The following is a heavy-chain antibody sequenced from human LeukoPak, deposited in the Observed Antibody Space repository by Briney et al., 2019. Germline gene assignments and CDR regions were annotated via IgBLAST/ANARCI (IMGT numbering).Heavy chain of an antibody. CDR3: AKGPNSYSSSWYGDY. D-gene: IGHD6-13*01. CDR1: GFTFSSYA. CDR2: ISGSGGST. V-gene: IGHV3-23*01. J-gene: IGHJ4*02. Sequence: GGSLRLSCAASGFTFSSYAMSWVRQAPGKGLEWVSAISGSGGSTYYADSAKGRFTISRDNSKNTLYLQTNSLRAEDTAVYYCAKGPNSYSSSWYGDYWGQGTLVTASS.